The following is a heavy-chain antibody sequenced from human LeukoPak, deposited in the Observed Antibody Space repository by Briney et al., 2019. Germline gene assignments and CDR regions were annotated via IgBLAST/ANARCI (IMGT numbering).Heavy chain of an antibody. CDR3: ARGGRRGFDY. V-gene: IGHV4-39*07. Sequence: PSETLSLTCTVSGGSISSSSYYWGWIRQPPGKGLEWIGSIYYSGSTYYNPSLKSRVTISVDTSKNQFSLKLSSVTAADTAVYYCARGGRRGFDYWGQGTLVTVSS. CDR2: IYYSGST. CDR1: GGSISSSSYY. D-gene: IGHD3-10*01. J-gene: IGHJ4*02.